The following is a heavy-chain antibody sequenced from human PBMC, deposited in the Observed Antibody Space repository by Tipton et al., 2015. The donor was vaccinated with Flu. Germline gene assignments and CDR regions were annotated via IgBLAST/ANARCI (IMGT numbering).Heavy chain of an antibody. V-gene: IGHV4-34*01. J-gene: IGHJ4*02. CDR3: ARGLYGSGSHQRRYFDS. CDR1: GGSFSGYY. D-gene: IGHD3-10*01. Sequence: GLVKPSETLSLTCAVYGGSFSGYYWSWIRQPPGKGLEWIGEINHSGRTNYNPSLKSRVTVSVDTSKNQFSLKVTSVTAADTAVYYCARGLYGSGSHQRRYFDSWGQGTLVTVSS. CDR2: INHSGRT.